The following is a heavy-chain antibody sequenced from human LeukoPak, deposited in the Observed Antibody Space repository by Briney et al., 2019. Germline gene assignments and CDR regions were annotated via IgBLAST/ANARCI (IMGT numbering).Heavy chain of an antibody. J-gene: IGHJ4*02. CDR2: IYYSGST. Sequence: SETLSPTSSASGGSITRYYWSWIRQPPGKGLEWIGYIYYSGSTNYNPSLKSRVTIAVDTSKNQFSLKLSSVTAADTAVYYCARGGIAAAALVHLDYWGQGTLVTVSS. CDR1: GGSITRYY. CDR3: ARGGIAAAALVHLDY. D-gene: IGHD6-13*01. V-gene: IGHV4-59*01.